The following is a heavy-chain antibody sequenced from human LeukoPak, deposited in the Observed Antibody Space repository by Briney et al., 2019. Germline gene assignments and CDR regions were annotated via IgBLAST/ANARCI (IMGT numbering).Heavy chain of an antibody. CDR1: GGSISSSSYY. Sequence: PSETLSLTCTVSGGSISSSSYYWGWIRQPPGKGLEWIGSIYYSGSTYYNPSLKSRVTISVDTSKNQFSLKLSSVTAADTAVYYCASYLQDSSGYPSGFDPWGQGTLVTVSS. D-gene: IGHD3-22*01. CDR2: IYYSGST. V-gene: IGHV4-39*07. CDR3: ASYLQDSSGYPSGFDP. J-gene: IGHJ5*02.